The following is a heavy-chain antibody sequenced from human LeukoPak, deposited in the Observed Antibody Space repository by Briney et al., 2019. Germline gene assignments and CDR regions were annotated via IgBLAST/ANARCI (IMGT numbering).Heavy chain of an antibody. J-gene: IGHJ4*02. V-gene: IGHV3-43*01. CDR2: ISWEGHTT. D-gene: IGHD3-10*01. Sequence: PGGSLRLSCAASGFTFDDYAMHWVRQAPGKGLEWVALISWEGHTTYYADSVRGRFTISRGNGKNSLYLQVNSLRTEDTAFYYCTRDTDYGSSTNYFDSWGQGTLVSVSS. CDR1: GFTFDDYA. CDR3: TRDTDYGSSTNYFDS.